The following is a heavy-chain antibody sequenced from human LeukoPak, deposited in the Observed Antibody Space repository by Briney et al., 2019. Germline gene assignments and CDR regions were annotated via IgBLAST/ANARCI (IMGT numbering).Heavy chain of an antibody. CDR3: ARDVVPANWFDP. V-gene: IGHV3-21*01. J-gene: IGHJ5*02. CDR2: ISSSSSYI. D-gene: IGHD2-2*01. Sequence: PGGSLRLSCAASGFTFSSYSMNWVRQAPGKGLEWVSSISSSSSYIYYADSVKGRFTISRDNAKNSLYLQMNSLRAEDTAVYYCARDVVPANWFDPWGQGTLVTVSS. CDR1: GFTFSSYS.